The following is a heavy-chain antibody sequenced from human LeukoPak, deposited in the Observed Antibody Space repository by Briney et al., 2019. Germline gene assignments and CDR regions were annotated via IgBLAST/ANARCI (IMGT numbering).Heavy chain of an antibody. D-gene: IGHD3-22*01. CDR2: IYYSGST. CDR1: GGSISSYY. CDR3: ARARTRTTWRTYYYDSSGYYLDAFDI. V-gene: IGHV4-59*01. J-gene: IGHJ3*02. Sequence: PSETLSLTCTVSGGSISSYYWSWIRQPPGKGLEWIGYIYYSGSTNYNPSLTSRVTISVDTSKNQFSLKLSSVTAADTAVYYCARARTRTTWRTYYYDSSGYYLDAFDIWGQGTMVTVSS.